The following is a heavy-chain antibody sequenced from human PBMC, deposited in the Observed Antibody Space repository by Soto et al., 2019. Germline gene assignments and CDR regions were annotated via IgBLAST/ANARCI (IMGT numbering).Heavy chain of an antibody. J-gene: IGHJ3*02. V-gene: IGHV4-39*01. Sequence: QLQLQESGPGLVKPSETLSLTCTVSGGSISSSNYYWGWIRQPPGKGLEWIGSIYYTGSPYYNPSLKSRVTISVDTSTNQFSLKLSSVTAADPAVYYCARPTTYYYGSGSFAFDIWGQGKMVTVSS. CDR1: GGSISSSNYY. CDR3: ARPTTYYYGSGSFAFDI. CDR2: IYYTGSP. D-gene: IGHD3-10*01.